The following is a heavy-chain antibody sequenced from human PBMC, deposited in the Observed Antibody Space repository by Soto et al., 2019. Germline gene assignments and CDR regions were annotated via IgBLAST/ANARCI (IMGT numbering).Heavy chain of an antibody. CDR1: GFTFSSYG. D-gene: IGHD7-27*01. V-gene: IGHV3-33*01. CDR3: ARDGANWGTSPYYFDY. CDR2: IWYDGSNK. J-gene: IGHJ4*02. Sequence: GGSLRLSCAASGFTFSSYGMHWVRQAPGKGLEWVAVIWYDGSNKYYADSVKGRFTISRDNSKNTLYLQMNSLRAEDTAVYYCARDGANWGTSPYYFDYWGQGTLVTVSS.